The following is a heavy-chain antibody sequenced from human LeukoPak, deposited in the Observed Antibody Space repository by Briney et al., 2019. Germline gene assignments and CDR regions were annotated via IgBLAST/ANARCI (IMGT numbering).Heavy chain of an antibody. D-gene: IGHD5-12*01. CDR3: ARVYSGYLYYYYGMDV. Sequence: ASVKVSCKASGYTFTSYDINWVRQATGQGLEWMGWMNPNSGNTGYAQKFQGRVTMTRNTSISTAYMELSSLRSEGTAVYYCARVYSGYLYYYYGMDVWGQGTTVTVSS. V-gene: IGHV1-8*01. CDR1: GYTFTSYD. J-gene: IGHJ6*02. CDR2: MNPNSGNT.